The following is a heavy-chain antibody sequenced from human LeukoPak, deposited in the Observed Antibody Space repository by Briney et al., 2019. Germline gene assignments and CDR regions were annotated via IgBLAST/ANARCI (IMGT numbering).Heavy chain of an antibody. Sequence: SETLSLTCTVSGGSISSYYWSRIRQPPGKGLEWIGYIYYSGSTNYNPSLKSRVTISVDTSKNQFSLKLSSVTAADTAVYYCARGPYYYGSGSYYKLCFDYWGQGTLVTVSS. CDR3: ARGPYYYGSGSYYKLCFDY. J-gene: IGHJ4*02. D-gene: IGHD3-10*01. CDR2: IYYSGST. CDR1: GGSISSYY. V-gene: IGHV4-59*12.